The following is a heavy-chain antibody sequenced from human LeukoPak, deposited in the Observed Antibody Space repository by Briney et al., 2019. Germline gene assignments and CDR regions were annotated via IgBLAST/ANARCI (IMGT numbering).Heavy chain of an antibody. CDR2: ISGSGDST. CDR1: GFTFISYA. V-gene: IGHV3-23*01. J-gene: IGHJ6*04. CDR3: AKETSNWYGEGPEV. D-gene: IGHD6-13*01. Sequence: GGSLRLSCAASGFTFISYAMTWVRQAPGKGLEWVSFISGSGDSTYYADSVKGRFTISRDNSKNTLYLQINSLRAEDTAVYYCAKETSNWYGEGPEVWGKGTTVTVSS.